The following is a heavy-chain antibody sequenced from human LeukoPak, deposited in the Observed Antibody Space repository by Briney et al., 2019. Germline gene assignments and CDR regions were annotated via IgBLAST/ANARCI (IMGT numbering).Heavy chain of an antibody. CDR1: GYTFTIYG. D-gene: IGHD3-22*01. CDR3: ARDGPYCDKSHY. V-gene: IGHV1-18*01. CDR2: ISAYNGNT. J-gene: IGHJ4*02. Sequence: GASVKVSCKASGYTFTIYGLSWVRRAPGKGLEWMGWISAYNGNTNYAQKLQGRVTMTTDTSTTTAYMELRRLRSDDTAVYYCARDGPYCDKSHYWGGKTLVSVSS.